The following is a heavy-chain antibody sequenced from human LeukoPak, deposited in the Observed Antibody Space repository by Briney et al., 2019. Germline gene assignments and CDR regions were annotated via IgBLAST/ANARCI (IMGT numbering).Heavy chain of an antibody. CDR3: ARDSRSEHIRYFDL. Sequence: PGGSLRLSCAASGFTFSSYAMSWVRQAPGKGLEWVSAISGSGGSTYYADSVKGRFTISRDNSKNTLYLQMNILRAEDTAVYYCARDSRSEHIRYFDLWGRGTLVTVSS. J-gene: IGHJ2*01. V-gene: IGHV3-23*01. D-gene: IGHD2-21*01. CDR2: ISGSGGST. CDR1: GFTFSSYA.